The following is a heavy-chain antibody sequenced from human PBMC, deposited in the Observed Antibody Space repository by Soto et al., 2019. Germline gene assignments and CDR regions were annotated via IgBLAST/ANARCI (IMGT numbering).Heavy chain of an antibody. V-gene: IGHV3-33*01. CDR3: ARDRLEEWFLALDAFDI. J-gene: IGHJ3*02. CDR2: IWYDGSNK. Sequence: GGSLRLSCAASGFTFSSYGMHWVRQAPGKGLEWVAVIWYDGSNKYYADSVKGRFTISRDNSKNTLYLQMNSLRAEDTAVYYCARDRLEEWFLALDAFDIWGQGTMVTVSS. CDR1: GFTFSSYG. D-gene: IGHD3-3*01.